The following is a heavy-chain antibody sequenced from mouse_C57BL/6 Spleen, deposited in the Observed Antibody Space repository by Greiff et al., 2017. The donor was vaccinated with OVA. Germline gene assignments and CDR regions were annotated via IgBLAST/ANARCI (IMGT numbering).Heavy chain of an antibody. CDR2: IDPSDSYT. V-gene: IGHV1-69*01. D-gene: IGHD2-4*01. Sequence: QVQLQQPGAELVMPGASVKLSCKASGYTFTSYWMHWVKQRPGQGLEWIGEIDPSDSYTNYNQKFKGKSTLTVDKSSSTAYMQLSSLTSEDSAVYYCARYPYDYDGAPYAMDYWGQGTSVTVSS. CDR1: GYTFTSYW. CDR3: ARYPYDYDGAPYAMDY. J-gene: IGHJ4*01.